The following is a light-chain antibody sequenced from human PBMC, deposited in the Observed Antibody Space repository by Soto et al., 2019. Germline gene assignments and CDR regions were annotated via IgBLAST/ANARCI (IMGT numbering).Light chain of an antibody. CDR1: QSVSSN. CDR3: QHYNNWPLT. J-gene: IGKJ4*01. Sequence: IVMTQSPATLSVSPGERATLSCRASQSVSSNLAWYQHKPGQAPRLLIYGASTRATGIPARFSGSGSGTEFTLTISSLRSEDFAVYYCQHYNNWPLTFGGGTKVGIK. CDR2: GAS. V-gene: IGKV3-15*01.